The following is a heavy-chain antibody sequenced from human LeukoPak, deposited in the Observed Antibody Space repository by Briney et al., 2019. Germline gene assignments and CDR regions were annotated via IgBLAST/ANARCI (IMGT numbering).Heavy chain of an antibody. D-gene: IGHD4-17*01. Sequence: GGSLRLSCAASGFTFSSYAMHWVRQAPGKGLEWVAAISYDGSNKYYADSVKGRFTISRDNSKNTLYLQMNSLRAEDAAVYYCAREDLYGALDYWGQGTLVTVSS. CDR1: GFTFSSYA. V-gene: IGHV3-30*04. J-gene: IGHJ4*02. CDR3: AREDLYGALDY. CDR2: ISYDGSNK.